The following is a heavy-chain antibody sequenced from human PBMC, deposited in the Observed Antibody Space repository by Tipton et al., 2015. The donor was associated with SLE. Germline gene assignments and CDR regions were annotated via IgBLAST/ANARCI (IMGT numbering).Heavy chain of an antibody. CDR1: GYILTSYA. CDR2: INPRSGGT. D-gene: IGHD3-16*01. Sequence: QSGAEVKKPGASVKVSCQASGYILTSYAINWVRQAPGQGLEWIGRINPRSGGTDYAQKFQGRVTMTRDTSISSAYLELSSLRSDDTAVYYCVRELVGGHFDYWGQGTLVTVSS. V-gene: IGHV1-2*06. CDR3: VRELVGGHFDY. J-gene: IGHJ4*02.